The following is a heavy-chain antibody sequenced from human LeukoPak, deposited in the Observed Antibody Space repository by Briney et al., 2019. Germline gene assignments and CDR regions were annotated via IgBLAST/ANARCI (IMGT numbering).Heavy chain of an antibody. Sequence: SETLSLTCTVSGGSISSYYWSWIRQPPGKGLEWIGYIYYSGSTNYNPSLKSRVTISVDTSKNQFSLKLSSVTAADTAVYYCARAHTAAAGSEDWFDPWGQGTLVTVSS. CDR3: ARAHTAAAGSEDWFDP. CDR2: IYYSGST. J-gene: IGHJ5*02. V-gene: IGHV4-59*01. D-gene: IGHD6-13*01. CDR1: GGSISSYY.